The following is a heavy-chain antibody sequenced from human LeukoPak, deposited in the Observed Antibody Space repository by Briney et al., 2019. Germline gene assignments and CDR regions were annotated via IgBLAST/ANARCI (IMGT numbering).Heavy chain of an antibody. V-gene: IGHV3-74*01. J-gene: IGHJ5*02. CDR3: AREIEEGSGSNYLGWFDP. CDR2: INSDGSST. Sequence: GGSLRLSCAASGLTFSNYWMHWVRQGPGKGLVWVSRINSDGSSTRYADSVKGRFTISRDNAKNTLYLQMNSLRAEDTAVYYCAREIEEGSGSNYLGWFDPWGHGTLVTVSS. D-gene: IGHD1-26*01. CDR1: GLTFSNYW.